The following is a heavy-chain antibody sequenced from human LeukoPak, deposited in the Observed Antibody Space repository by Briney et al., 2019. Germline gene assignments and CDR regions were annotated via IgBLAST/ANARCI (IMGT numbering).Heavy chain of an antibody. CDR3: AKRGVVVRVILVGFHKEAYYFDS. V-gene: IGHV3-23*01. CDR1: GFIIGSYE. J-gene: IGHJ4*02. Sequence: GGPLTLSCGASGFIIGSYEMNWVRQATGKGLEWVAGISGSGGSTYYTDSVKGRFTISRDNPKNTLYLQMNSLRAEDTAVYFCAKRGVVVRVILVGFHKEAYYFDSWGQGALVTVSS. D-gene: IGHD3-10*01. CDR2: ISGSGGST.